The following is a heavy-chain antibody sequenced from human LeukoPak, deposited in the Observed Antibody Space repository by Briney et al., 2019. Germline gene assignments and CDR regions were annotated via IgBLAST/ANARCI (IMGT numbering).Heavy chain of an antibody. Sequence: RTSETLSLTCAVYGGSFSGYYWSWIRQPPGKGLEWIGEINHSGSTNYNPSLKSRVTISVDTSKNQFSLKLSSVTAADTALYYCAREPYYYESSGYSPYWGQGTLVTVSS. V-gene: IGHV4-34*01. D-gene: IGHD3-22*01. CDR3: AREPYYYESSGYSPY. CDR1: GGSFSGYY. J-gene: IGHJ4*02. CDR2: INHSGST.